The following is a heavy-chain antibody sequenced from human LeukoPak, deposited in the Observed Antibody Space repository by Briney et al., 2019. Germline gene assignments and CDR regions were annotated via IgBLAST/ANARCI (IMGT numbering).Heavy chain of an antibody. J-gene: IGHJ4*02. V-gene: IGHV4-59*01. Sequence: SETLSLTCTVSGGSISSYYWSWIRQPPGKGLEWIGYIYYSGSTNYNPSLKSRVTISVDTSKNQLSLKLSSVTAADTAVYYCASYLGSSLGYWGQGTLVTVSS. D-gene: IGHD6-6*01. CDR2: IYYSGST. CDR3: ASYLGSSLGY. CDR1: GGSISSYY.